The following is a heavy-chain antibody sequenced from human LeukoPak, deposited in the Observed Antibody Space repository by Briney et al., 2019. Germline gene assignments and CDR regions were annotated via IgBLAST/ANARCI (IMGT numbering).Heavy chain of an antibody. CDR3: ARGKGYCSSTSCYLYYYMDA. V-gene: IGHV1-8*01. D-gene: IGHD2-2*01. CDR1: GYTFTSYD. J-gene: IGHJ6*03. CDR2: MNPNSGNT. Sequence: GASVKVSCKASGYTFTSYDINWVRQATGQGLEWMGWMNPNSGNTGYAQKFQGRVTMTRNTSISTAYMELSSLRSEDTAVYYCARGKGYCSSTSCYLYYYMDAWGKGTTVTISS.